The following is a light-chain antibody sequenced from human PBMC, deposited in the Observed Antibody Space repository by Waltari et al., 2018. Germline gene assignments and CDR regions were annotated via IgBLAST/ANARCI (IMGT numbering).Light chain of an antibody. CDR1: QSVSPN. J-gene: IGKJ4*01. V-gene: IGKV3-15*01. Sequence: EIVLTQSPATLSVSPGETATLSCRASQSVSPNLAWYQQKPGQTPRLLISGASTRAPGIPARFSGSWSGTEFTLTISSLQSEDFAVYYCQQYKNWPLTFGGGTKVEIK. CDR3: QQYKNWPLT. CDR2: GAS.